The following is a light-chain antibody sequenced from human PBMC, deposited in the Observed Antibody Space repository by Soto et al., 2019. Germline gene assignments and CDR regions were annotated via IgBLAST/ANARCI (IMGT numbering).Light chain of an antibody. CDR1: QSVLYSSNDKNY. CDR3: QQYYRSPVT. J-gene: IGKJ1*01. CDR2: WAS. Sequence: DIVMTQSPDSLAVSLGERATINCKSSQSVLYSSNDKNYLAWYQQRPGQPPKLLIYWASTRESGVPDRFSGSGSGTDFTLTISSLQAEDVVVYYCQQYYRSPVTFGQGTKVEIK. V-gene: IGKV4-1*01.